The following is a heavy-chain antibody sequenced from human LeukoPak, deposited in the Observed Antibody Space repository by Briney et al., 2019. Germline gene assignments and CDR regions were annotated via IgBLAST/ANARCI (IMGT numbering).Heavy chain of an antibody. D-gene: IGHD6-13*01. J-gene: IGHJ4*02. CDR1: GRSISSTNYY. CDR2: IYYSGST. Sequence: SETLSLTCSVSGRSISSTNYYWAWIRQPPGKGLEWIGSIYYSGSTYYNPSLKGRVIISVDTSKNQFSLTVSSVTAADRAVYYCACEVVAAGTDYWGQGTLVTVSS. V-gene: IGHV4-39*01. CDR3: ACEVVAAGTDY.